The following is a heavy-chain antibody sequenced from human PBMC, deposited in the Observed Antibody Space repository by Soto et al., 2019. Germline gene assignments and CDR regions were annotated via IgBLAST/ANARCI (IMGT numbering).Heavy chain of an antibody. CDR3: AAGDSSGYYYWEFDY. CDR1: GFTFTSSS. D-gene: IGHD3-22*01. CDR2: IVVGSGNT. V-gene: IGHV1-58*01. J-gene: IGHJ4*02. Sequence: PVKVSCKASGFTFTSSSVQWVRQARGQRLEWIGWIVVGSGNTNYAQKFQERVTITRDMSTSTAYMELSSLRSEDTAVYYCAAGDSSGYYYWEFDYWGQGTLVTVSS.